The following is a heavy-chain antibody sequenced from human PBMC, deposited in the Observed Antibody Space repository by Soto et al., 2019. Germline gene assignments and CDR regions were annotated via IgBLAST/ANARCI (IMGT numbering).Heavy chain of an antibody. J-gene: IGHJ6*02. V-gene: IGHV3-30-3*01. CDR2: ISYDGSNK. CDR3: AREGPFLTTVARPTYYYYYGMDV. Sequence: QVQLVESGGGVVQPGRSLRLSCAASGFTFSSYAMHWVRQAPGKGLEWVAVISYDGSNKYYADSVKGRFTISKDNSKNTLYLQMNSLSAEGTDVYGCAREGPFLTTVARPTYYYYYGMDVCGQGTTVTVS. D-gene: IGHD4-17*01. CDR1: GFTFSSYA.